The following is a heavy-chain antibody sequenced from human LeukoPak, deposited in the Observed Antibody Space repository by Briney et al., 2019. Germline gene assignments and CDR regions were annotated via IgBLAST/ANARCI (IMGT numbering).Heavy chain of an antibody. CDR3: AGELTTTDAFDI. CDR1: GFTFSSYA. V-gene: IGHV3-30-3*01. CDR2: ISYDGSNK. D-gene: IGHD4-17*01. Sequence: GRSLRLSCAASGFTFSSYAMHWVRQAPGKVLEWVAVISYDGSNKYYADSVKGRFTISRDNSKNTLYLQMNSLRAEDTAVYYCAGELTTTDAFDIWGQGTMVTVSS. J-gene: IGHJ3*02.